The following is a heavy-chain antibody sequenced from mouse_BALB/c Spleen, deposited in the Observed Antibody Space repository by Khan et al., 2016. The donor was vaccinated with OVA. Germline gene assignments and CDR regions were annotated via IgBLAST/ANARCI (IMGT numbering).Heavy chain of an antibody. J-gene: IGHJ4*01. CDR3: ARRNYYVYALDY. Sequence: EVQLQESGPGLVKPSQSLSLTCTVNGYSITSNYAWNWIRQFPGNKLEWMGYISNSGSTNYNPYLKSRLSITRDTSKNQFFLLMHAVTTEDSATYYCARRNYYVYALDYWGQGTSVTVSS. CDR1: GYSITSNYA. V-gene: IGHV3-2*02. CDR2: ISNSGST. D-gene: IGHD1-1*01.